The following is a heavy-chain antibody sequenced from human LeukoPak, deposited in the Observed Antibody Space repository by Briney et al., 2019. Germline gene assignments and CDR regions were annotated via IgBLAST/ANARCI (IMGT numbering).Heavy chain of an antibody. CDR3: ARDILSGRYGYFDY. CDR1: GFTFSNAW. J-gene: IGHJ4*02. Sequence: GGSLRLSCAASGFTFSNAWMSWVRQAPGKGLEWVGRIKSKTDGGTTDYAAPVKGRFTISRDDSKNTLYLQMNSLRAEDTAVYYCARDILSGRYGYFDYWGQGTLVTVSS. D-gene: IGHD1-26*01. CDR2: IKSKTDGGTT. V-gene: IGHV3-15*01.